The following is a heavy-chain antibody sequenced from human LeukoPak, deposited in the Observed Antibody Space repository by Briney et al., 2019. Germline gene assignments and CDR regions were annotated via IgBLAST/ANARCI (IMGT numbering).Heavy chain of an antibody. CDR2: ISRSGGST. J-gene: IGHJ6*02. Sequence: GGSLRLTCAASELHAMTWVRQGPGKGLEWVSAISRSGGSTYYADSVKGRLTISRDKSNNTMYLQMNSLRAEDTAVYYCAKPGGKTAFGDEYYGMDVWGQGTTVTVSS. CDR1: ELHA. D-gene: IGHD3-10*01. V-gene: IGHV3-23*01. CDR3: AKPGGKTAFGDEYYGMDV.